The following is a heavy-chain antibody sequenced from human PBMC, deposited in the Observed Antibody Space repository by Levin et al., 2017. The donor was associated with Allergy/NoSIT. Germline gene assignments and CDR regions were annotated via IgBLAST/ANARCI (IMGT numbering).Heavy chain of an antibody. J-gene: IGHJ4*02. Sequence: GLEWIGHFYYSGSTNYNPSLTSRVTISVDTSKNHFFLKLTSVTAADTAIYYGVRHVYPDGSPFDSWGLGSLVTVSS. V-gene: IGHV4-59*08. CDR2: FYYSGST. CDR3: VRHVYPDGSPFDS. D-gene: IGHD2-8*01.